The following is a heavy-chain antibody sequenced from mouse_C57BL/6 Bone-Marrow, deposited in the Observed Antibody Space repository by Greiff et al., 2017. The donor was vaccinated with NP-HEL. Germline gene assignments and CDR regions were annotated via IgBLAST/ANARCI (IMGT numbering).Heavy chain of an antibody. J-gene: IGHJ4*01. V-gene: IGHV5-6*01. CDR1: GFTFSSYG. CDR3: ARLGNPYAMDY. CDR2: ISSGGSYT. D-gene: IGHD2-1*01. Sequence: EVSLVESGGDLVKPGGSLKLSCAASGFTFSSYGMSWVRQTPDKRLEWVATISSGGSYTYYPDSVKGRFTISRDNAKNTLYLQMSSLKSEDTAMYYCARLGNPYAMDYWGQGTSVTVSS.